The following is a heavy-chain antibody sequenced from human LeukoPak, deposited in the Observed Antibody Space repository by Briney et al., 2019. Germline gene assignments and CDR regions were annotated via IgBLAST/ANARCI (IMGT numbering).Heavy chain of an antibody. V-gene: IGHV3-48*01. J-gene: IGHJ4*02. Sequence: GGSLRLSCAASGFTFSTYSMNWVRQAPGKGLEWVSYITGDTSTIYYADSVKGRFTISRDNTENSLYLQMTSLRAEDTAVYYCARRFDHWGQGTLVTVSS. CDR1: GFTFSTYS. CDR3: ARRFDH. CDR2: ITGDTSTI.